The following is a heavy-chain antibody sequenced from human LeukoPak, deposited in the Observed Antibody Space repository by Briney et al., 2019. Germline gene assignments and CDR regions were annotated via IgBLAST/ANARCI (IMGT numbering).Heavy chain of an antibody. J-gene: IGHJ4*02. CDR2: ISSSGTTI. D-gene: IGHD5-12*01. Sequence: GESLKISCKGSGYSFSSYAMSWVRQAPGKGLEWVSYISSSGTTIYYADSVKGRFTISRDNAKNSLYLQMSSLRDEDTAVYYCARENVDSIDYWGQGTLVTVSS. CDR1: GYSFSSYA. V-gene: IGHV3-48*02. CDR3: ARENVDSIDY.